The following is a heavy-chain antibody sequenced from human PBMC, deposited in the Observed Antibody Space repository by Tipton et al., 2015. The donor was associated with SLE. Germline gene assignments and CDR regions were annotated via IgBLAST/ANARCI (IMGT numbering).Heavy chain of an antibody. CDR1: GFSFSSHA. CDR2: TYRGGTS. Sequence: SLRLSCAASGFSFSSHAISWVRQAPGKGLEWVSVTYRGGTSYYVDSVRGRFTSSRDDSKNTLYLQMYSLRAEDTAVYYCAKAVSWNFDYYYMDVWGKGTTVTVSS. CDR3: AKAVSWNFDYYYMDV. D-gene: IGHD1-7*01. J-gene: IGHJ6*03. V-gene: IGHV3-23*03.